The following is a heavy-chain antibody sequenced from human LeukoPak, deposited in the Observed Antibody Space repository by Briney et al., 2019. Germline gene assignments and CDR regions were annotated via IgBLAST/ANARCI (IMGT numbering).Heavy chain of an antibody. Sequence: GGSLRLSCAASGFIFSNYEMKWVRQAPGKGLEWVSSITSDSRTIYYADSVKGRFTISRDNAKNSLYLQMNSLRAEDTAVYSCARNYYYYMDVWGKGTTVIVSS. CDR2: ITSDSRTI. CDR3: ARNYYYYMDV. J-gene: IGHJ6*03. V-gene: IGHV3-48*03. CDR1: GFIFSNYE.